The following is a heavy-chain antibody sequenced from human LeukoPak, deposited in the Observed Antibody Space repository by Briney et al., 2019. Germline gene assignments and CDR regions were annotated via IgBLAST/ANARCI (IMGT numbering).Heavy chain of an antibody. V-gene: IGHV4-59*10. CDR1: GGSFSGYY. CDR2: IYTSGST. J-gene: IGHJ4*02. Sequence: PSETLSLTCAVYGGSFSGYYWSWIRQPAGQGLEWIGRIYTSGSTIYNPSLKSRVTMSVDTSKNQFSLKLSSVTAADTAVYYCARAPGYYDSSGYSFDHWGQGTLVTVSS. D-gene: IGHD3-22*01. CDR3: ARAPGYYDSSGYSFDH.